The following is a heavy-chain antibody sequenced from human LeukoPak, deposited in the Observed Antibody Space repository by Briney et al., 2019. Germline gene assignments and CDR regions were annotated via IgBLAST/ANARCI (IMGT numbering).Heavy chain of an antibody. D-gene: IGHD3-10*01. CDR3: ARGKRGYGSGRVTYYYYYMDV. CDR2: INHSGST. CDR1: GYSISSGYY. J-gene: IGHJ6*03. V-gene: IGHV4-38-2*02. Sequence: SETLSLTCTVSGYSISSGYYWSWIRQPPGKGLEWIGEINHSGSTNYNPSLKSRVTISVDTSKNQFSLKLSSVTAADTAVYYCARGKRGYGSGRVTYYYYYMDVWGKGTTVTVSS.